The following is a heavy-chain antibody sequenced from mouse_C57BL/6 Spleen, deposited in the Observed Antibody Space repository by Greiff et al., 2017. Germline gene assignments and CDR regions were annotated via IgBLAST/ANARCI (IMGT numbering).Heavy chain of an antibody. V-gene: IGHV1-39*01. CDR1: GYSFTDYN. D-gene: IGHD2-1*01. CDR3: AKSIYYGNYEYFDY. CDR2: INPNYGTT. Sequence: VQLQQSGPELVKPGASVKISCKASGYSFTDYNMNWVKQSNGKSLEWIGVINPNYGTTSYNQKFKGKATLTVDQSSSTAYMQLNSLTSEDSAVYYCAKSIYYGNYEYFDYWGQGTTLTVSS. J-gene: IGHJ2*01.